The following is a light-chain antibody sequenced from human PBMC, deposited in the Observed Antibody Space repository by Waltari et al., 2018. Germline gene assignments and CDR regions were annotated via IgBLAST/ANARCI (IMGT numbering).Light chain of an antibody. Sequence: QSVLTQPPSVSGAPGQRVTISCTGSSSNIGTVSDVPWYQQLPGTAPKLLIYGNSNRPSGVPDRFSGSKSGTSASLAITGLQAEDEADYYCQSYDSSLSGSVFGGGTKLTVL. V-gene: IGLV1-40*01. CDR2: GNS. CDR3: QSYDSSLSGSV. CDR1: SSNIGTVSD. J-gene: IGLJ2*01.